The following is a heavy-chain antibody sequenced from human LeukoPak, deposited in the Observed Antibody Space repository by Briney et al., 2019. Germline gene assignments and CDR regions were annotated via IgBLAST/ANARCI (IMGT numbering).Heavy chain of an antibody. CDR3: ASGDFGHAYDF. CDR2: ISKTLTTI. CDR1: GFTFSDYY. D-gene: IGHD3/OR15-3a*01. J-gene: IGHJ3*01. V-gene: IGHV3-11*04. Sequence: KSGGSLRLSCAASGFTFSDYYMSWIRQAPGKGLEWVSYISKTLTTIYYADSVRGRFTISRDNAKNSLFLDMNSLRAEDTAMYYCASGDFGHAYDFWGQGTMVTVSS.